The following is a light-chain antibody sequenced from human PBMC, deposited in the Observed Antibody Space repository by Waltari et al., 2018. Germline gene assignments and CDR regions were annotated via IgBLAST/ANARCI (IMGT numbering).Light chain of an antibody. CDR2: DDN. Sequence: SYELTQPPSVSVSPGQTARITCSGEALPKKYAFWYQQKSGQAPVLIIYDDNKRPSGIPERFSGSSSGTMATLTISGAQVEDEADYYCYSTDSTGNHVVFGGGTKLTVL. V-gene: IGLV3-10*01. CDR3: YSTDSTGNHVV. J-gene: IGLJ2*01. CDR1: ALPKKY.